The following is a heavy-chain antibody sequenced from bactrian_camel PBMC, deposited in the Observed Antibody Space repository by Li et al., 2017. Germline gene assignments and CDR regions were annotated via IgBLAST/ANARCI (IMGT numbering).Heavy chain of an antibody. CDR2: LATSGGST. CDR1: RDAHRTNC. CDR3: AAADSSGDYASPVEVSFEY. Sequence: LVESGGGFVQTGGSLRLACAASRDAHRTNCMAWFRQAPGKEREGVAALATSGGSTYYADSVEGRFTLSRDNANNTLYLQLNNVQPEESAIYYCAAADSSGDYASPVEVSFEYWGQGTQVTVS. D-gene: IGHD1*01. V-gene: IGHV3S1*01. J-gene: IGHJ4*01.